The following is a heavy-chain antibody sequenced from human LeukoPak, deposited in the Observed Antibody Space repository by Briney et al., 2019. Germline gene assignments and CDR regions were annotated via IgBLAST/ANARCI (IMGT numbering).Heavy chain of an antibody. V-gene: IGHV1-69*04. J-gene: IGHJ4*02. D-gene: IGHD7-27*01. CDR1: GGTFSSYA. CDR3: AKDYLSGVVPTAFDY. CDR2: IIPILGIA. Sequence: GASVKVSCKASGGTFSSYAISWVRQAPGQGLEWMGRIIPILGIADYAQKFQGRVTITADKSTSTAYMELSSLRSEDTAVYYCAKDYLSGVVPTAFDYWGQGTLVTVSS.